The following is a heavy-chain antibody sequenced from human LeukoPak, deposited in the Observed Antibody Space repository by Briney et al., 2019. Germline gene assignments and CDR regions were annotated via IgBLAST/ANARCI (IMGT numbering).Heavy chain of an antibody. D-gene: IGHD1-26*01. J-gene: IGHJ4*02. CDR1: GLTFSDYH. CDR2: IGEKASGHTT. CDR3: ATLGGWNSGSSESDY. Sequence: GGSLRLSCIASGLTFSDYHMDWVRQAPGKGLEWVGRIGEKASGHTTEYSASVKGRFTMSRDDSKNSVSLQMHSLKTEDTAVYYCATLGGWNSGSSESDYWGRGTLATVSS. V-gene: IGHV3-72*01.